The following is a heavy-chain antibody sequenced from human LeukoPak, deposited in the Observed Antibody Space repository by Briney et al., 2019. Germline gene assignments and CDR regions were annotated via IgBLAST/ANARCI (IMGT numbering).Heavy chain of an antibody. J-gene: IGHJ4*02. CDR3: ARDADFWKFDY. CDR1: GGSISSHY. D-gene: IGHD3-3*01. CDR2: VYYSGTT. V-gene: IGHV4-59*11. Sequence: SETLSLTCTVSGGSISSHYWSWIRQPPGKGLEWIGYVYYSGTTNYNPSLKSRVTISVDTSKNQASLKPSSVTAADTAVYYCARDADFWKFDYWGQGILVTVSS.